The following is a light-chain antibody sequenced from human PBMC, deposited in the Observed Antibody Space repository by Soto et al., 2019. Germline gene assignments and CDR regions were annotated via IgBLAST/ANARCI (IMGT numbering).Light chain of an antibody. J-gene: IGKJ5*01. V-gene: IGKV1-39*01. CDR2: AAS. Sequence: IQMTQSPSSLSASVGDRVTITCRAGQSIFSSLNWYQQRPGKAPTLLIYAASSLRSGVPSRFRGSGYGTDFALTITSLQPEDFATYYCQQSYNSPPITLGQGTRLEIK. CDR1: QSIFSS. CDR3: QQSYNSPPIT.